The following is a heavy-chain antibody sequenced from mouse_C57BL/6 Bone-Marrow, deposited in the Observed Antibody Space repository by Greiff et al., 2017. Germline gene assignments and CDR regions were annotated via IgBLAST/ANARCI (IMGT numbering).Heavy chain of an antibody. CDR2: IHPNSGST. J-gene: IGHJ2*01. V-gene: IGHV1-64*01. Sequence: QVQLQQPGAELVKPGASVKLSCKASGYTFTSYWMHWVKQRPGQGLEWIGMIHPNSGSTNYNEKFKSKAALTVDTSSSTTYMQLRSLTSEDSAVYDCAREGYTLFDYWGQGTTLTVSS. CDR1: GYTFTSYW. CDR3: AREGYTLFDY.